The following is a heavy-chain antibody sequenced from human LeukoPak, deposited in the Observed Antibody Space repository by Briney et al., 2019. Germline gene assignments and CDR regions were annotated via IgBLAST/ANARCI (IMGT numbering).Heavy chain of an antibody. Sequence: GGSLRLSCAASGFTFSSYSMNWVRQAPGEGLEWVSSISSSSSYIYYADSVKGRFTISRDNAKKSLYLQMNSLRAEDTAVYYCAKVGGIVVVPAAIKGLWGYMDVWGKGTTVTVSS. CDR1: GFTFSSYS. CDR3: AKVGGIVVVPAAIKGLWGYMDV. J-gene: IGHJ6*03. D-gene: IGHD2-2*01. CDR2: ISSSSSYI. V-gene: IGHV3-21*01.